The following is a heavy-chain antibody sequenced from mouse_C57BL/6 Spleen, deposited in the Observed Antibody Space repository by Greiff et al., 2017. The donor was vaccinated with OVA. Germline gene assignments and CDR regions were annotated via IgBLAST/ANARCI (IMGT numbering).Heavy chain of an antibody. V-gene: IGHV1-76*01. J-gene: IGHJ3*01. CDR2: IYPGSGNT. CDR3: ARPLLRYSAWFAY. Sequence: QVQLKESGAELVRPGASVKLSCKASGYTFTDYYINWVKQRPGQGLEWIARIYPGSGNTYYNEKFKGKATLTAEKSSSTAYMQLSSLTSEDSAVYFCARPLLRYSAWFAYWGQGTLVTVSA. CDR1: GYTFTDYY. D-gene: IGHD1-1*01.